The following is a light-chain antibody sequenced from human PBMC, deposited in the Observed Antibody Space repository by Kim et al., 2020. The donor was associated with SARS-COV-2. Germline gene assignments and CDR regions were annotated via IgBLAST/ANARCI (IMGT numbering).Light chain of an antibody. CDR1: SSDVGGYNY. CDR3: CSYAGSSNPYV. Sequence: SVTISCTGTSSDVGGYNYVSWYQQHPGKAPKFMIYDVSKRPSAVPDRFSGSKSDNTASLTISGLQAEDEADYYCCSYAGSSNPYVFGTGTKVTVL. V-gene: IGLV2-11*01. CDR2: DVS. J-gene: IGLJ1*01.